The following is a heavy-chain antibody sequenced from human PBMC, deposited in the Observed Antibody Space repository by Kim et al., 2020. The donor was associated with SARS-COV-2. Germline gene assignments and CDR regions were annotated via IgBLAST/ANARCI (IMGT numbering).Heavy chain of an antibody. V-gene: IGHV4-39*01. J-gene: IGHJ5*02. Sequence: HKRRVTISVDTSKNQFSLKLSSVTDADTAVYYCARRLITMVRGVINFDPWGQGTLVTVSS. D-gene: IGHD3-10*01. CDR3: ARRLITMVRGVINFDP.